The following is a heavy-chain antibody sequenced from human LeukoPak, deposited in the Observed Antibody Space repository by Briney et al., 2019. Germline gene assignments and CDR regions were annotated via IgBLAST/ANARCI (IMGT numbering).Heavy chain of an antibody. J-gene: IGHJ4*02. CDR2: TYYRSKWYN. Sequence: SQTLSLTCAISGDSVSSNSAAWNWIRQSPSRGLEWLGRTYYRSKWYNDYAVPVKSRITITPDTPKNQFSLQLNSVPPGDTAVYYCALMVQGVVRYWGQGTLVTVSS. D-gene: IGHD3-10*01. CDR3: ALMVQGVVRY. CDR1: GDSVSSNSAA. V-gene: IGHV6-1*01.